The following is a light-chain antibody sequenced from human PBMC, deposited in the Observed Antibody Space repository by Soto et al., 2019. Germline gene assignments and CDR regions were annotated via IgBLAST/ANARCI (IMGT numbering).Light chain of an antibody. J-gene: IGKJ4*01. CDR3: QQYDNRLT. CDR2: DAS. V-gene: IGKV1-33*01. Sequence: DIQMTQSPSSLSASVGDRVTITCQASQDIRNSLNWYQQKPGAAPKLLIYDASNLETGVPSRFSGSGYATDFTFTIRSLQPEDIATYYCQQYDNRLTFGGGTKVEIK. CDR1: QDIRNS.